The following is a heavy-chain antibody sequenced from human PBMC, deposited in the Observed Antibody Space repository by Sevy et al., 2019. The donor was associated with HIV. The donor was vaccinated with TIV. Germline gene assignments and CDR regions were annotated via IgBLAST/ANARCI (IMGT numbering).Heavy chain of an antibody. CDR2: LNQDGSVK. Sequence: GSPRPPCVASGFRLNKYWKNWVRQAPGKGLEWVANLNQDGSVKYYVDSVRGRFTISRDNARNLVFLQMSSLRVDDSALYYCVRAIAKDGSFWGQGTLVTVSS. CDR3: VRAIAKDGSF. CDR1: GFRLNKYW. J-gene: IGHJ4*02. D-gene: IGHD6-13*01. V-gene: IGHV3-7*01.